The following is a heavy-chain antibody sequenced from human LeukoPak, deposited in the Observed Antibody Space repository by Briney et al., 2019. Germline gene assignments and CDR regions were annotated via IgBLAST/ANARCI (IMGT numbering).Heavy chain of an antibody. D-gene: IGHD3-22*01. CDR3: ARNYYDTNGYYSGFDY. V-gene: IGHV4-4*07. J-gene: IGHJ4*02. CDR1: GGSISSYY. CDR2: IYSSGSA. Sequence: SETLSLTCIVSGGSISSYYWSWIRQPAGKGLEWIGRIYSSGSANYKPSLKSQVSMSVDTSKNQFSLKLSSVTAADTAVYYCARNYYDTNGYYSGFDYWGQGTLVTVSS.